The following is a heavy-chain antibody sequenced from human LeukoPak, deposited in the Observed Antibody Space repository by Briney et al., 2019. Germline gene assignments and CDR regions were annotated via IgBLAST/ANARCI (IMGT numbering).Heavy chain of an antibody. CDR1: GFTFSTYA. V-gene: IGHV3-23*01. D-gene: IGHD4/OR15-4a*01. CDR3: AKVLAYGAYYYYYMDV. Sequence: GGSLRLSCAASGFTFSTYAMTWVRQAPGKGLEWVSIISGSGGSTYYADSVKGRFTISRDNSKNTLYLQMNSLRAEDTAVYYCAKVLAYGAYYYYYMDVWGKGTTVTVSS. CDR2: ISGSGGST. J-gene: IGHJ6*03.